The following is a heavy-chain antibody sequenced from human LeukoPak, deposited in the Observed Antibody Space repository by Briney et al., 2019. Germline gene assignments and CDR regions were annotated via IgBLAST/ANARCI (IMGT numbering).Heavy chain of an antibody. D-gene: IGHD6-13*01. CDR3: AGLTRSAMSGAAY. CDR1: GFTFSSYW. J-gene: IGHJ4*02. Sequence: GGSLRLSCGASGFTFSSYWMNWVRQTPGKGLEWVANIKPDGSEKFYVDSVKGRFTISRDNTKNSLYLQMNSLRGDDTAVYHCAGLTRSAMSGAAYWGQGTLVTVSS. V-gene: IGHV3-7*01. CDR2: IKPDGSEK.